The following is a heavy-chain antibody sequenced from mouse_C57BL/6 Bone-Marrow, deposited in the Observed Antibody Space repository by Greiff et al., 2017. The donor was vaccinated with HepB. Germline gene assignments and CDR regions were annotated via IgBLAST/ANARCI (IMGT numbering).Heavy chain of an antibody. V-gene: IGHV1-81*01. D-gene: IGHD1-1*01. Sequence: VQLQQSGAELARPGASVKLSCKASGYTFTSYGISWVKQRTGQGLEWIGEIYPRSGNTYYNEKFKGKATLTADKSSSTAYMELRSLTSEDSAVYFCARYPVYYYGSIWYFDGWGTGTTVTVSS. CDR1: GYTFTSYG. CDR3: ARYPVYYYGSIWYFDG. CDR2: IYPRSGNT. J-gene: IGHJ1*03.